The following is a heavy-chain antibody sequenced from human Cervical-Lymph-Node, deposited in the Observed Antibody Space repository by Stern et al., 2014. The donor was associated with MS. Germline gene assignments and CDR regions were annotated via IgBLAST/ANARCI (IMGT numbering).Heavy chain of an antibody. CDR2: IYYRGGST. J-gene: IGHJ3*01. CDR1: GASTSSGSYY. D-gene: IGHD1-26*01. Sequence: VQLVESGPGLVRPSQTLSLTCTVSGASTSSGSYYWSWIRQHPEKGLEWIGYIYYRGGSTYYNPSLEIRVTISLGTSKNQFSLNMRSMTAADTAVYYCARLDVALASGFDVWGQGTMITVSS. CDR3: ARLDVALASGFDV. V-gene: IGHV4-31*03.